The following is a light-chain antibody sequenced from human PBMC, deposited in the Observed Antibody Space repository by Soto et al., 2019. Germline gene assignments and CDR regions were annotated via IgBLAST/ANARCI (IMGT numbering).Light chain of an antibody. CDR2: DNS. J-gene: IGLJ1*01. CDR3: QSYDSRLSGSRV. Sequence: QSMLTQPPSVSWAPGHRFTISFTGSISNIWVDYDVHWYQQLPGTAPKLLIYDNSNRPSGVPDRFSCSKSGTSASLAITGLQAEDEADYYCQSYDSRLSGSRVFGSGTKVTVL. V-gene: IGLV1-40*01. CDR1: ISNIWVDYD.